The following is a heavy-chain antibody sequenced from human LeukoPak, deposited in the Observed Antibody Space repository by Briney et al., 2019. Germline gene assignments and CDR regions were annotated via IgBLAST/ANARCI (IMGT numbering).Heavy chain of an antibody. CDR1: GFRFSNVW. J-gene: IGHJ4*02. CDR3: TSGGDCRTTSCYSD. V-gene: IGHV3-15*01. Sequence: GGSLRLSCAASGFRFSNVWMSWVRRARGKGLEWVGLIKSKSDGGTTDYAAPVKGRFIISRDDSKNTLYLQMNSLKTEDTAMYYCTSGGDCRTTSCYSDWGQGTLVTVSS. CDR2: IKSKSDGGTT. D-gene: IGHD2-2*03.